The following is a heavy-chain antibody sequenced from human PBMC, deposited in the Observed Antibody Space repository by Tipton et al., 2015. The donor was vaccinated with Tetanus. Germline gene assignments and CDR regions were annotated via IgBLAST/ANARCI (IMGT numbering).Heavy chain of an antibody. CDR3: ARGGSYSYGPRGFDL. Sequence: TYYNPSLKGRVTISGDTSKNLFSLTSVTASDTAVYYCARGGSYSYGPRGFDLWGRGTLVTVSS. CDR2: T. V-gene: IGHV4-39*02. D-gene: IGHD5-18*01. J-gene: IGHJ2*01.